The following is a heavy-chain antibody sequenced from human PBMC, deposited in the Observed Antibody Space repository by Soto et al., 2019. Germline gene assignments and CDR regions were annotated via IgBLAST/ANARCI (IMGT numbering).Heavy chain of an antibody. CDR1: GDSISSHRYY. J-gene: IGHJ4*02. CDR2: IYYSGRT. V-gene: IGHV4-39*01. CDR3: ASFCSGGNCYSSIYFDY. Sequence: QLQLLESGPRLVKPSETLSLTCTVSGDSISSHRYYWGWIRQPPGRGLEWIGSIYYSGRTYHSPALKGRVTVYLDTSKNQFSLRLSSVTAADTAIYFCASFCSGGNCYSSIYFDYWGQGTLVTVSS. D-gene: IGHD2-15*01.